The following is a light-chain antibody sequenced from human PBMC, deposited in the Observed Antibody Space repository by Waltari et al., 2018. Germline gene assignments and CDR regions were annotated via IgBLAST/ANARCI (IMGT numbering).Light chain of an antibody. V-gene: IGLV1-40*01. J-gene: IGLJ3*02. CDR3: QSYDKILSAWV. Sequence: QSVLTQPPSVSGAPGQRVTVSCTGSTSNTGGGYDVRWYQQFSGRAPNIVIYATTYRPSVVPDRFSATKPGSAASLAITGLQAEDEADYYCQSYDKILSAWVFGGGTKLTVL. CDR2: ATT. CDR1: TSNTGGGYD.